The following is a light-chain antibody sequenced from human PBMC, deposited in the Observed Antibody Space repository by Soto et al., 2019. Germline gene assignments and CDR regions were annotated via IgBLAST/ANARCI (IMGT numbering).Light chain of an antibody. CDR1: NSNIGRYS. CDR2: SDD. V-gene: IGLV1-44*01. CDR3: AAWDYNLNGPL. Sequence: QSVLTQPPSLSGTPGQRVTISCSGSNSNIGRYSVNWYQHFPGTAPKILIYSDDERPSGVPDRFSASKSGTSASLAISGLQSEDEAEYYCAAWDYNLNGPLFGGGTKLTVL. J-gene: IGLJ3*02.